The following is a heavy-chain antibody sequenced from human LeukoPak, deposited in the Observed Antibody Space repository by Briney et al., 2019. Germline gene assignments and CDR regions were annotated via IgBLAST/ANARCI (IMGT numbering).Heavy chain of an antibody. CDR1: GFTFSSYG. CDR3: ARYYGDHEGGFDY. J-gene: IGHJ4*02. V-gene: IGHV3-33*01. Sequence: GGSLGLSCAASGFTFSSYGMHWVRQAPGKGLEWVAVIWYDGSNKYYADSVKGRFTISRDNSKNTLYLQMNSLRAEDTAVYYCARYYGDHEGGFDYWGQGTLVTVSS. D-gene: IGHD4-17*01. CDR2: IWYDGSNK.